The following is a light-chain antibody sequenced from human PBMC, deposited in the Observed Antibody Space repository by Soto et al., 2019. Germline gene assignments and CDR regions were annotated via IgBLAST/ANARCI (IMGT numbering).Light chain of an antibody. CDR2: EVS. CDR3: SSYTSSSSLV. J-gene: IGLJ1*01. CDR1: SSDVGGYNY. V-gene: IGLV2-14*01. Sequence: LTQPASVSGSPGQSITISCTGTSSDVGGYNYVSWYQQHPGKAPKLMIYEVSNRPSGVSNRFSGSKSGNTASLTISGLQAEDEADYYCSSYTSSSSLVFGTGTKVTVL.